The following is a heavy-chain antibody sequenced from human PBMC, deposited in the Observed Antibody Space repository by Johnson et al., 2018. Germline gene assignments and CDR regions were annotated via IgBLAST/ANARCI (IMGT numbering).Heavy chain of an antibody. CDR3: ARALYYYDSSGYKD. CDR1: GFTFSSYW. J-gene: IGHJ1*01. V-gene: IGHV3-74*01. CDR2: INSDGSST. Sequence: VQLQESGGGLVQPGGSLRLSCAASGFTFSSYWMHWVRQAPGKGLVWVSRINSDGSSTSYAASVKGRFTISRDNAKNALYRQMNSLRAEDTAVYYCARALYYYDSSGYKDWGQGNLVTVSS. D-gene: IGHD3-22*01.